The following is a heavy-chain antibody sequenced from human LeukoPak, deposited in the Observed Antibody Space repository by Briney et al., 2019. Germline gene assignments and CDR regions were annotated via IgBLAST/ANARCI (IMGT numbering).Heavy chain of an antibody. CDR2: MNPNSGNT. J-gene: IGHJ6*03. D-gene: IGHD3-22*01. Sequence: ASVKVSCKASGYTFTSYDINWVRQATGQGLEWMGWMNPNSGNTGYAQKFQGRVTMTRNTSISTAYMELSSLRSEDTAVYYYARGYDSSGYYYYYYMDVWGKGTTVTVSS. V-gene: IGHV1-8*01. CDR3: ARGYDSSGYYYYYYMDV. CDR1: GYTFTSYD.